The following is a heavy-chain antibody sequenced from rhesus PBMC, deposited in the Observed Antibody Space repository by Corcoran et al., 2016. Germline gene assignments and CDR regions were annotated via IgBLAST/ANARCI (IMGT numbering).Heavy chain of an antibody. CDR1: GGSISSHF. J-gene: IGHJ4*01. CDR3: ARGLEYCTISGCYHFDY. V-gene: IGHV4-173*01. D-gene: IGHD2-21*01. CDR2: IAGRLENP. Sequence: QLQLQESGPGLVKPSETLSLTCAVPGGSISSHFWSGIRQPPGKGLEGIGRIAGRLENPPSTPSLKILVNISTDTSKNQFSLKLTSVTAAYTAVYFCARGLEYCTISGCYHFDYWGQGVLVTVSS.